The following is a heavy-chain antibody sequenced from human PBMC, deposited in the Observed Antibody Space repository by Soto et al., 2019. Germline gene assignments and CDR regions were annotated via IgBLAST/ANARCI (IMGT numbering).Heavy chain of an antibody. CDR1: GFPFSSYA. Sequence: EVQLLESGGGLVQPGGSLRLSCAASGFPFSSYAMSWVRQAPGRGLEWVSAISGSGTTIYYTDSVKGRFTISRDTSMNTLYLKMNSLRAEDTAAYYCARMLTMVRGVTGLRDFDYWGQGTLVTVSS. CDR3: ARMLTMVRGVTGLRDFDY. D-gene: IGHD3-10*01. V-gene: IGHV3-23*01. J-gene: IGHJ4*02. CDR2: ISGSGTTI.